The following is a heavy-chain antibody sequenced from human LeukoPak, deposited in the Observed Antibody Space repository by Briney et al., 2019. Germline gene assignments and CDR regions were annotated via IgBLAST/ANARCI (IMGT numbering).Heavy chain of an antibody. J-gene: IGHJ5*02. CDR2: INHSGST. CDR3: ARTLANYYGSGSYFT. V-gene: IGHV4-34*01. Sequence: SETLSLTCAVYGGSFSGYYWSWIRQPPGKGLEWFGEINHSGSTNYNPSLKSRVTISVDTSKNQFSLKMTSVTAADTALYYCARTLANYYGSGSYFTWGQGTLVTVSS. D-gene: IGHD3-10*01. CDR1: GGSFSGYY.